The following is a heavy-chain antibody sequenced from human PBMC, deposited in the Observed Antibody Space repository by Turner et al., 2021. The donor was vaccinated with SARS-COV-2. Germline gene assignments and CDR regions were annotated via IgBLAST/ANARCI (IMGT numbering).Heavy chain of an antibody. Sequence: QVHLVESGGGVVQPGRSLILSCSASGFTFSSYGMHWVRQAPGKGLEWVAVISYDGSNKHYADSVKGRFTISRDNSENTLYLQMNSLRVEDTAVYYCAKQISYYGSGSLYYFDYWGQGTLVTVSS. V-gene: IGHV3-30*18. CDR3: AKQISYYGSGSLYYFDY. J-gene: IGHJ4*02. CDR1: GFTFSSYG. CDR2: ISYDGSNK. D-gene: IGHD3-10*01.